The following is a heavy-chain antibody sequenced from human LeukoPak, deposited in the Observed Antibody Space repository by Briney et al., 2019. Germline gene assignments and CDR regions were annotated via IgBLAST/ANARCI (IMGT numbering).Heavy chain of an antibody. D-gene: IGHD2-21*01. Sequence: ASVKVSCKASGYTFTSYAMHWVRQAPGQRLEWMGWINAGNGNTKYSQKFQGRVTITRDTSASTAYMELSSLTSDDTAVYSCARAGYCGTNCYYYFDYWGQGTLVTVSS. CDR3: ARAGYCGTNCYYYFDY. J-gene: IGHJ4*02. CDR1: GYTFTSYA. V-gene: IGHV1-3*01. CDR2: INAGNGNT.